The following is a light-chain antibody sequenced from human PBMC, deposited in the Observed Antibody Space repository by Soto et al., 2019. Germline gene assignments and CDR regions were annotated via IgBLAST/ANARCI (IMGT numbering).Light chain of an antibody. J-gene: IGKJ1*01. CDR2: GAS. CDR1: QSVSSN. V-gene: IGKV3-15*01. CDR3: QRYGTSTT. Sequence: EIVMTQSPATLSVSPGERATLSCRASQSVSSNVARYQQIPGQTPRLLIYGASTRATGIPVRFSGSGSGTEFTLTISSLEPEDFAVYYCQRYGTSTTLGQGTKVDIK.